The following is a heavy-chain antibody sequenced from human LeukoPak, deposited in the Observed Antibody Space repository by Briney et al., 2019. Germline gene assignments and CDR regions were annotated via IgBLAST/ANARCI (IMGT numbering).Heavy chain of an antibody. D-gene: IGHD1-14*01. V-gene: IGHV3-11*01. CDR1: GFTFSDYY. Sequence: GGSLRFSCAASGFTFSDYYMSWIRQAPGKGLEWVSYISSSGSTIYYADSVKGRFTISRDNAKNSLYLQMNSLRAEDTAVYYCARENRGYYYYYGMDVWGQGTTVTVSS. J-gene: IGHJ6*02. CDR3: ARENRGYYYYYGMDV. CDR2: ISSSGSTI.